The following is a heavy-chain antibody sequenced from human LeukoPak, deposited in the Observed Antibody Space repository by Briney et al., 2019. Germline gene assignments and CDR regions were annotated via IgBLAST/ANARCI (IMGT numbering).Heavy chain of an antibody. J-gene: IGHJ5*02. D-gene: IGHD3-10*01. CDR1: GGSFNGYY. V-gene: IGHV4-34*01. CDR3: ARGGYYGSGNDFRFDP. Sequence: SETLSLTCAVYGGSFNGYYWSWIRQPPGKGLEWIGEINHSGTTNYNPSLKSRVTISVDTSKNQVSLKLSSVTAADTAVYYCARGGYYGSGNDFRFDPWGQGTLVTVSS. CDR2: INHSGTT.